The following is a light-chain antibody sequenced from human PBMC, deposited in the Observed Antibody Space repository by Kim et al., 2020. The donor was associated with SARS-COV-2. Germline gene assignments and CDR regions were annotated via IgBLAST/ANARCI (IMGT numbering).Light chain of an antibody. V-gene: IGKV3-15*01. CDR1: QSVSSN. CDR2: GTS. J-gene: IGKJ4*01. CDR3: QKYNNWPLT. Sequence: EIVMTQSPVTLSVSPGERATLSCRASQSVSSNLAWYQQKPGQAPRLLIYGTSTGATGIPSRFSGSGSGTEFTLTISSLQSEDFAVYYCQKYNNWPLTFGGGTKREIK.